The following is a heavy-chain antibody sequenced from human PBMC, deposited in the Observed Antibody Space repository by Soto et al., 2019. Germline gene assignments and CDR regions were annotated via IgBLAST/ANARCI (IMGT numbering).Heavy chain of an antibody. CDR1: GFTFSSYA. D-gene: IGHD3-9*01. V-gene: IGHV3-23*01. CDR2: ISGSGGST. J-gene: IGHJ6*02. CDR3: AKQGDILTGYYSRYGMDV. Sequence: GGSLRLSCAASGFTFSSYAMSWVRQAPGKGLEWVSAISGSGGSTYYADSVKGRFTISRDNSKNTLYLQMNSLRAEDTAVYYCAKQGDILTGYYSRYGMDVWGQGTTVTVSS.